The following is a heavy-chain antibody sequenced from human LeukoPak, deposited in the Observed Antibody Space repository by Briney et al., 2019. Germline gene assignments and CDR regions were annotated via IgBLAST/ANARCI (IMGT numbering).Heavy chain of an antibody. Sequence: PGGSLRLSCAASGFSFSSSWMSWVRRVPGTGLEWVANIKHDGSEAFYEDSVKGRFTISRDNAKNSLYLQMNSLRAEDTAVYYCAREPGGDERGYTWFDPWGQGTLVTVSS. CDR2: IKHDGSEA. CDR1: GFSFSSSW. CDR3: AREPGGDERGYTWFDP. V-gene: IGHV3-7*01. D-gene: IGHD1-1*01. J-gene: IGHJ5*02.